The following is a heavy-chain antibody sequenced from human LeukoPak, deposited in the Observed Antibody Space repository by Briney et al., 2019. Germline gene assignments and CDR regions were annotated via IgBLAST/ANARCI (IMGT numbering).Heavy chain of an antibody. V-gene: IGHV3-11*05. D-gene: IGHD6-19*01. Sequence: GGSLRLSCAASGFTFSGYWMHWIRQAPGKGLEWVSYISSSSSSTNYADSVKGRFTISRDNAKNSLLLQMNSLRAEDTAVYYCARGRSSGQYYFDYWGQGTLVTVSS. J-gene: IGHJ4*02. CDR3: ARGRSSGQYYFDY. CDR2: ISSSSSST. CDR1: GFTFSGYW.